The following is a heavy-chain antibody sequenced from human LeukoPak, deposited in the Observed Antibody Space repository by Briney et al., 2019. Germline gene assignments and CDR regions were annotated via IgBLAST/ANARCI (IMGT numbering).Heavy chain of an antibody. V-gene: IGHV1-2*02. CDR2: INPNSGGT. CDR3: ARDGGSGWYYYYYYMDV. D-gene: IGHD6-19*01. CDR1: GYTFTGYY. J-gene: IGHJ6*03. Sequence: ASVKVSCKASGYTFTGYYMHWVRQAPGQGLEWMGWINPNSGGTNYAQKFQGRVTMTRDTSISTVYMELSSLRSEDTAVYYCARDGGSGWYYYYYYMDVWGKGTTVTVSS.